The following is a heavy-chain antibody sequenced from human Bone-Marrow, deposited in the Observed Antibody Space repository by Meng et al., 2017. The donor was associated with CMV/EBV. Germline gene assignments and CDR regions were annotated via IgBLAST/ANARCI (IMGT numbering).Heavy chain of an antibody. V-gene: IGHV1-18*01. Sequence: ASVKVSCKASGYTFTSYGISWVRQAPGQGLEWMGWISAYNGNTNYAQKLQGRVTMTTDTSTSTAYMELRSLRSDDTAVYYCARVGLWLRNPPPHDYWGQGTLVTVSS. CDR1: GYTFTSYG. D-gene: IGHD5-18*01. J-gene: IGHJ4*02. CDR2: ISAYNGNT. CDR3: ARVGLWLRNPPPHDY.